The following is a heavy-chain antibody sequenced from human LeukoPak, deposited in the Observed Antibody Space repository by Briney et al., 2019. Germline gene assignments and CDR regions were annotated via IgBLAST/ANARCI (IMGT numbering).Heavy chain of an antibody. CDR2: IYYSGST. CDR1: GGSISSYY. Sequence: KPSETLSLTCTVSGGSISSYYWSWIRQPPGKGLEWIGYIYYSGSTNYNPSLKSRVTISVDTSKNQFSLKLSSVTAADTAVYYCAREGGYSGYDKAPGFDYWGQGTLVTVSS. D-gene: IGHD5-12*01. CDR3: AREGGYSGYDKAPGFDY. J-gene: IGHJ4*02. V-gene: IGHV4-59*01.